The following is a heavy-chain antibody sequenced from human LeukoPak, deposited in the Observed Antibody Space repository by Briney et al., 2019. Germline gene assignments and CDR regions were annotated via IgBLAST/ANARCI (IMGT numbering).Heavy chain of an antibody. J-gene: IGHJ5*02. D-gene: IGHD3-10*01. V-gene: IGHV3-7*01. CDR1: GFPFNNFG. CDR3: ASERNRFGELSKQNWFDP. CDR2: IKQDGSEK. Sequence: PGGSLRLSCAASGFPFNNFGMNWVRQAPGKGLEWVANIKQDGSEKYYVDSVKGRFTISRDNAKNSLYLQMNSLRAEDTAVYYCASERNRFGELSKQNWFDPWGQGTLVTVSS.